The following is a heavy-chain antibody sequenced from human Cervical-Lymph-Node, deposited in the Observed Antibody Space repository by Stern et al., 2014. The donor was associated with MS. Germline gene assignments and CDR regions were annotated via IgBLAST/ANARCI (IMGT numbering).Heavy chain of an antibody. D-gene: IGHD6-19*01. J-gene: IGHJ4*02. CDR2: IYSSGST. CDR1: GFTVTSSY. CDR3: ARDGGSHWLVGLGY. V-gene: IGHV3-66*02. Sequence: EVQLLESGGALVQPGGSLRLSCAASGFTVTSSYMSWVRQAPGKGLEWVSVIYSSGSTYYADSVKGRFTVSRDNSENTIYLQMNSLRIEDTAVYYCARDGGSHWLVGLGYWGQGTLVTVSS.